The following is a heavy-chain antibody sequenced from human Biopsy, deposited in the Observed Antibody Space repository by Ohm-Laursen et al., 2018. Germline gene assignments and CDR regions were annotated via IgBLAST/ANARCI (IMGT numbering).Heavy chain of an antibody. CDR1: GFSLNTRGMS. J-gene: IGHJ6*02. Sequence: TQTLTLTGTLSGFSLNTRGMSVTWIRQPPGKALEWLARIDWDDAKFYNGSLKTRLTISKDTSENHVVLTLSDVGPVDTATYYCARIPILVVPAAIVYRHRRHLQGLDVWGQGTTVIVSS. CDR3: ARIPILVVPAAIVYRHRRHLQGLDV. CDR2: IDWDDAK. D-gene: IGHD2-2*02. V-gene: IGHV2-70*16.